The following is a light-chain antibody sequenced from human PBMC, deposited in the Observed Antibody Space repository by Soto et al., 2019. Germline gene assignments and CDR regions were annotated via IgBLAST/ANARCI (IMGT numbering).Light chain of an antibody. Sequence: DILMTQSPSTLSASVGDRVSITCRASQSISTYLAWYQQKPGKAPKLLIYDASSLEIGVPSRFSGSGSETDFTLTINSLQPDDFATYYCQQYNRYSSSTFGQGTKVDIK. J-gene: IGKJ1*01. CDR1: QSISTY. CDR3: QQYNRYSSST. V-gene: IGKV1-5*01. CDR2: DAS.